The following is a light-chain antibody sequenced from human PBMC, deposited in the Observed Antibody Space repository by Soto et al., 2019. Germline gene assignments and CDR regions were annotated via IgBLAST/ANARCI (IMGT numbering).Light chain of an antibody. CDR3: QKHNSAPFT. Sequence: DFQMTQSPSSLSASVGDRVTITCRASQGISNYLAWYQQKPGKVPKLLIYGASTLQSGVTSRFSGSGSGTDFTLTISNLQPEDVTTYYCQKHNSAPFTFGPANKVDIK. J-gene: IGKJ3*01. V-gene: IGKV1-27*01. CDR2: GAS. CDR1: QGISNY.